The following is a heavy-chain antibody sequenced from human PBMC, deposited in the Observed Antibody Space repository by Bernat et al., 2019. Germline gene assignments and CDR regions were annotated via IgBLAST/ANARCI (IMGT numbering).Heavy chain of an antibody. J-gene: IGHJ4*02. CDR2: FYYSGST. CDR3: ARLSGVVVVVAD. CDR1: GGSISSSSYY. D-gene: IGHD2-15*01. Sequence: QLQLQESGPGLVKPSETLSLTCTVSGGSISSSSYYWGWIRQPPGKGLEWIGSFYYSGSTYYNPSLKSRVTISVDTSKNQFSLKLSSVTAADTAVYYCARLSGVVVVVADWGQGTLVTVSS. V-gene: IGHV4-39*01.